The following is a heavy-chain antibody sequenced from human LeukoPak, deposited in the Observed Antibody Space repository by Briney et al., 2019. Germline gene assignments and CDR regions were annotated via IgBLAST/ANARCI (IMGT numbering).Heavy chain of an antibody. CDR2: INAGNGNT. V-gene: IGHV1-3*01. CDR3: ARGMILCSTSCYFPF. Sequence: ASVKVSCKASGYTFTSYGISWVRQAPGQGLEWMGWINAGNGNTKYSQKFQGRVTITRDTSASTAYMELSSLRSEDTAVYYCARGMILCSTSCYFPFWGQGTLVTVSS. D-gene: IGHD2-2*01. CDR1: GYTFTSYG. J-gene: IGHJ4*02.